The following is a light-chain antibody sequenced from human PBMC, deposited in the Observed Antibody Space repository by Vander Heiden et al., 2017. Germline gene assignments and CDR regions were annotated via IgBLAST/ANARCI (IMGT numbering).Light chain of an antibody. CDR3: QQYNNWPT. Sequence: DIVMIPSPATPSVSQGDSATLSCRTSQNINSYLAWYQQKPGQPPSLLLYGASTKATGIPARFSSSGSGTYFTLTVSILQLEDSAVYYCQQYNNWPTFGQGTKLEIK. CDR1: QNINSY. CDR2: GAS. V-gene: IGKV3-15*01. J-gene: IGKJ2*01.